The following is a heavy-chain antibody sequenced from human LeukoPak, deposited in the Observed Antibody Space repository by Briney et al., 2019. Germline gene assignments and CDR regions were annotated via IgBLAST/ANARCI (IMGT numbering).Heavy chain of an antibody. Sequence: GGSLRLSCAASGFTFSSYAMHWVRQAPGKGLEWVAVISYDGSNKYYADSVKGRFTISRDNSKNTLCLQMDSLKTEDTAVYYCTGNYYGSGSYADFDYWGQGTLVTVSS. CDR2: ISYDGSNK. CDR1: GFTFSSYA. V-gene: IGHV3-30*04. CDR3: TGNYYGSGSYADFDY. D-gene: IGHD3-10*01. J-gene: IGHJ4*02.